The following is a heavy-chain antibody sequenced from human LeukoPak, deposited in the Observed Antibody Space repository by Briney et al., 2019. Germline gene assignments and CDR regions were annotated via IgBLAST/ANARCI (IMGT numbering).Heavy chain of an antibody. CDR2: ISGSGNST. CDR1: GFTFSSFA. V-gene: IGHV3-23*01. Sequence: GGSLRLSCAASGFTFSSFAMSWVRQAPGRGLEWVSAISGSGNSTYHADSVKGRFTISRDNSKNTLYLQMNSLRAEDTAVYYCAKDLGQWVGKAFDIWGQGTMVTVSS. D-gene: IGHD1-26*01. CDR3: AKDLGQWVGKAFDI. J-gene: IGHJ3*02.